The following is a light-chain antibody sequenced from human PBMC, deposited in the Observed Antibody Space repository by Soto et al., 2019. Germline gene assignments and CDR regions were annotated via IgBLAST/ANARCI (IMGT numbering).Light chain of an antibody. Sequence: QSALTQPASVSGSPGQSITISCTGTSSDVGSYNLVSWYQQHPGKAPKLMIYEVSKRPSGVSNRFSGSKSGNTASLTISGLQAEDDAAYYCCSYAGSSTWVFGRGTKLTVL. J-gene: IGLJ3*02. CDR2: EVS. V-gene: IGLV2-23*02. CDR3: CSYAGSSTWV. CDR1: SSDVGSYNL.